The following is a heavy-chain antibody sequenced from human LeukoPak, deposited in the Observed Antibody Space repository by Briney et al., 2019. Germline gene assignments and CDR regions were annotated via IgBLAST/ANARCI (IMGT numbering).Heavy chain of an antibody. D-gene: IGHD1-7*01. Sequence: GGSLRLSCAASGFTFSSYAMSWVRQAPGKGLEWVAIIWYDGTNIHYADSVKGRFTISRDNRKNTLYLQMNSLRAEDTAVYYCTRGGPAGITGTTGDYWGQGTLVTVSS. CDR3: TRGGPAGITGTTGDY. V-gene: IGHV3-33*08. CDR2: IWYDGTNI. J-gene: IGHJ4*02. CDR1: GFTFSSYA.